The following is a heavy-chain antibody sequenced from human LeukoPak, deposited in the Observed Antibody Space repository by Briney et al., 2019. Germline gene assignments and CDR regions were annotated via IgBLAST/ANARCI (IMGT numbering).Heavy chain of an antibody. CDR1: GFTFNSYE. CDR3: AKTGAVAAHWFDL. J-gene: IGHJ5*02. CDR2: ISSSGSTI. Sequence: SGGSLRLSCAASGFTFNSYEMNWVRQAPGKGLEWVSYISSSGSTIYYADSVKGRFTMSRDNSKNTVSLQTNSLRAADTAIYYCAKTGAVAAHWFDLWGQGSLVTVSS. V-gene: IGHV3-48*03. D-gene: IGHD6-19*01.